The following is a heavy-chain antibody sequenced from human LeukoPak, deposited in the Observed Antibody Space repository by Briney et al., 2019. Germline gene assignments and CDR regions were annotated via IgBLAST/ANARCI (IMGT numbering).Heavy chain of an antibody. CDR2: INHSGST. Sequence: SETLSLTCAVYGGSLSGYYWSWIRQPPGKGLEWIGEINHSGSTNYNPSLKSRVTISVDTSKNQFSLKLSSVTAADTAVYYCARGSGESTYYYDSSGYYSYYFDYWGQGTLVTVSS. J-gene: IGHJ4*02. CDR1: GGSLSGYY. CDR3: ARGSGESTYYYDSSGYYSYYFDY. V-gene: IGHV4-34*01. D-gene: IGHD3-22*01.